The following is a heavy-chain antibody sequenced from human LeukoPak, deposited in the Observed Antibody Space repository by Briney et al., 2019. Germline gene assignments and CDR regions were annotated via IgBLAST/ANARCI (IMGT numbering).Heavy chain of an antibody. CDR3: ARKGGDSSGWFTRIDYFDY. V-gene: IGHV1-2*02. CDR2: INPNSGGT. D-gene: IGHD6-19*01. CDR1: GYTFTGYY. J-gene: IGHJ4*02. Sequence: GASVKVSCKASGYTFTGYYMHWVRQAPGQGLEWMGWINPNSGGTNYAKKFQGRVTMTRDTSISTAYMELSRLRSDDTAVYYCARKGGDSSGWFTRIDYFDYWGQGTLVTVSS.